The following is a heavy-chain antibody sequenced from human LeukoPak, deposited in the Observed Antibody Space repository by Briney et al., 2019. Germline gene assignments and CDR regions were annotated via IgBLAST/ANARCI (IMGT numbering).Heavy chain of an antibody. Sequence: PGGPLRLSCAASGFTFGPFWMHWVRQAPGKGLVWVSRINSDGRTTNYADSVKGRFTISRDNAKNMVYLQMNSLRVEDTAVYYCVRDQGRYFFDYWGQGTLVTVSS. V-gene: IGHV3-74*01. D-gene: IGHD1-14*01. CDR2: INSDGRTT. CDR1: GFTFGPFW. CDR3: VRDQGRYFFDY. J-gene: IGHJ4*02.